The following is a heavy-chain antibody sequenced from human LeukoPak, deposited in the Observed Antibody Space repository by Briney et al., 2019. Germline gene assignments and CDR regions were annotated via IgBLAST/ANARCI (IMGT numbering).Heavy chain of an antibody. CDR1: GFTFDNYA. D-gene: IGHD2-15*01. CDR3: AKEGRSGGSQRLDY. Sequence: QSGGSLRLSCAASGFTFDNYAMHWVRQAPGKGLEWVVFIRYDGSNKYYADSVKGRFTISRDNSKNTLYLQMNSLRAEDTAVYYCAKEGRSGGSQRLDYWGQGTLVTVSS. J-gene: IGHJ4*02. CDR2: IRYDGSNK. V-gene: IGHV3-30*02.